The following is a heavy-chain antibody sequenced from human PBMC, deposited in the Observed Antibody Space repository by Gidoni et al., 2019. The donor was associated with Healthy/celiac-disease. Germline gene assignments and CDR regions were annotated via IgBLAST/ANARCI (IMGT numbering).Heavy chain of an antibody. CDR2: INAGNGNK. V-gene: IGHV1-3*01. CDR3: ARAGYSSSWYLGAFDI. D-gene: IGHD6-13*01. CDR1: GYTSTSYA. Sequence: QVQLVQSGAEVKKPGASVKVSCKASGYTSTSYAMHWVRQAPGQRLEWMGWINAGNGNKKYSQKFQGRVTITRDTSASTAYMELSSLRSEDTAVYYCARAGYSSSWYLGAFDIWGQGTMVTVSS. J-gene: IGHJ3*02.